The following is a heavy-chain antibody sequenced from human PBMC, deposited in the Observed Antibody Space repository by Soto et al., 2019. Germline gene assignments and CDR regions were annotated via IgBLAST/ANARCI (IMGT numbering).Heavy chain of an antibody. V-gene: IGHV1-18*01. CDR1: GYTFTNYG. CDR3: ARGGSSWSAEYYQH. J-gene: IGHJ1*01. D-gene: IGHD6-19*01. Sequence: QVPLVQSGAEVKKPGASVKVSCKASGYTFTNYGINWVRQAPGQGPEWMGWISGYNGETKYAQSLHGRVTMTTDTSTRTAYMELRSLRSDDTAVYYCARGGSSWSAEYYQHWGQGTLVIVSS. CDR2: ISGYNGET.